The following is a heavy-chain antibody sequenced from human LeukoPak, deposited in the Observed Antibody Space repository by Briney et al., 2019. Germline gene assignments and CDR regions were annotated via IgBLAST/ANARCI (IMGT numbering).Heavy chain of an antibody. Sequence: PGRSLRLSCAASGFTFSSYGMHWFRQAPGKGLEWVAVIWYDGSNKYYADSVKGRFTISRDNSKNTLYLQMNSLRAEDTAVYYCVRDGGVSGYDLLDYWGQGTLVTVSS. CDR2: IWYDGSNK. CDR3: VRDGGVSGYDLLDY. D-gene: IGHD5-12*01. CDR1: GFTFSSYG. V-gene: IGHV3-33*01. J-gene: IGHJ4*02.